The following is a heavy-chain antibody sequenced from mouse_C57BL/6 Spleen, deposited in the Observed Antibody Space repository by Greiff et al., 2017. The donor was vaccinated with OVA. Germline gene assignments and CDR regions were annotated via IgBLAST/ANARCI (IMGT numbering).Heavy chain of an antibody. CDR2: IDPSDSET. D-gene: IGHD3-2*02. J-gene: IGHJ2*01. CDR1: GYTFTSYW. CDR3: ARKGTTAQPNFDY. Sequence: QVQLQQPGAELVRPGSSVKLSCKASGYTFTSYWMHWVKQRPIQGLEWIGNIDPSDSETHYNQKFKDKATLTVDKSSSTAYMQLSSLTSEDSAVYYCARKGTTAQPNFDYWGQGTTLTVSS. V-gene: IGHV1-52*01.